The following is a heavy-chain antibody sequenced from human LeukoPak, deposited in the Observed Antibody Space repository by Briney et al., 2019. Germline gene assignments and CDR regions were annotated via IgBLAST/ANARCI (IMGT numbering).Heavy chain of an antibody. CDR2: ISYSGGT. V-gene: IGHV4-38-2*02. CDR3: ARERGTTVVRWDY. J-gene: IGHJ4*02. D-gene: IGHD4-23*01. CDR1: GYSISSHYY. Sequence: PSETLSLTCTVSGYSISSHYYWGWIRQPPGKGLEWIGYISYSGGTNYNPSLKSRVTISVDTSKNQFSLRLSSVTAADTAVYYCARERGTTVVRWDYWGQGTQVTVSS.